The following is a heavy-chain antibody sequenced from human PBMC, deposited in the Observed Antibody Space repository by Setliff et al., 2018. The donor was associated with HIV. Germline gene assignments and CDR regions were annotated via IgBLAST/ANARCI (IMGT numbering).Heavy chain of an antibody. CDR1: GYTFTGYY. CDR3: AREPIGGDDAFDI. V-gene: IGHV1-2*06. Sequence: ASVKVSCKASGYTFTGYYMHWVRQAPGQGLEWMGRINPNSGGTDYAQKFLGRVTMTSDTSISTAYMELSSLRSEDTAIFYCAREPIGGDDAFDIWGQGTMVTVSS. J-gene: IGHJ3*02. D-gene: IGHD2-21*02. CDR2: INPNSGGT.